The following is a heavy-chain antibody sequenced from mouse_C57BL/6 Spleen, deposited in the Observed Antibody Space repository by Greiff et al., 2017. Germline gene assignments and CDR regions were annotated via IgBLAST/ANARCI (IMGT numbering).Heavy chain of an antibody. CDR2: IWSDGST. CDR3: ARQGDYYGSRAYAMDY. D-gene: IGHD1-1*01. Sequence: VKLVESGPGLVAPSQSLSITCTVSGFSLTSYGVHWVRQPPGKGLEWLVVIWSDGSTTYNSALKSRLSISKDNSKSQVFLKMNSLQTDDTAMYYCARQGDYYGSRAYAMDYWGQGTSVTVSS. V-gene: IGHV2-6-1*01. J-gene: IGHJ4*01. CDR1: GFSLTSYG.